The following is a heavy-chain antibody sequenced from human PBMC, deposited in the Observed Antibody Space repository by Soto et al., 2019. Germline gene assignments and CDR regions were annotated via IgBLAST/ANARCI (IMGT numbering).Heavy chain of an antibody. V-gene: IGHV4-59*04. CDR1: GGSISSYY. CDR3: AVPAASVAGASGTYYYYGMDV. Sequence: SETLSLTCTVSGGSISSYYWSWIRQPPGKGLEWIGYIYYGGSPYYNPSLKSRVTISVDTSKNQFSLNLSSVTAADTAVYYCAVPAASVAGASGTYYYYGMDVWGQGTTVTVS. J-gene: IGHJ6*02. CDR2: IYYGGSP. D-gene: IGHD6-19*01.